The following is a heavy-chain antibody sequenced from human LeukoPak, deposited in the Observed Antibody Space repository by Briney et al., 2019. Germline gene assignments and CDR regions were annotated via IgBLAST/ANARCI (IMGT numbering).Heavy chain of an antibody. J-gene: IGHJ5*02. V-gene: IGHV3-48*01. CDR2: ISSSSSTI. D-gene: IGHD6-13*01. Sequence: GGSLRLSCAASGFTFSSYSMNWVRQAPGKGLEWVSYISSSSSTIYYADSVKGRFTISRDNAKNSLYLQMNSLRAEDTAVYYCARDALSWQAAERHAVGSPWGQGTLVTVSS. CDR1: GFTFSSYS. CDR3: ARDALSWQAAERHAVGSP.